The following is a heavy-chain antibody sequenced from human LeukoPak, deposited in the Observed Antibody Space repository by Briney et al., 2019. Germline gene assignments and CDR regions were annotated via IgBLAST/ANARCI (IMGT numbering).Heavy chain of an antibody. CDR2: IKQDGSEK. D-gene: IGHD1-26*01. V-gene: IGHV3-7*01. CDR1: GLTFSSYW. Sequence: GGSLRLSCAASGLTFSSYWMSWVRQAPGKGLEWVANIKQDGSEKYYVDSVKGRFTISRDNAKNSLYLQMNSLRAEDTAVYYCARDGSGSYFDWGQETLVTVSS. J-gene: IGHJ4*02. CDR3: ARDGSGSYFD.